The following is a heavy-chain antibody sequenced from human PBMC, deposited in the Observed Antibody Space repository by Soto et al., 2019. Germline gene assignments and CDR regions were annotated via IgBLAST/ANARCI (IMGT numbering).Heavy chain of an antibody. CDR1: GYTFTSYG. D-gene: IGHD3-10*01. CDR3: ASEIEDYYGSWGWFDP. Sequence: QVQLVQSGAEVKKPGASVKVSCKASGYTFTSYGISWVRQAPGQGLEWMGWISAYNGNTNYAQKLQGRVTMTTDTAASTAYMELRSLRSDDTAVYYCASEIEDYYGSWGWFDPWGQGTLVTVSS. V-gene: IGHV1-18*01. CDR2: ISAYNGNT. J-gene: IGHJ5*02.